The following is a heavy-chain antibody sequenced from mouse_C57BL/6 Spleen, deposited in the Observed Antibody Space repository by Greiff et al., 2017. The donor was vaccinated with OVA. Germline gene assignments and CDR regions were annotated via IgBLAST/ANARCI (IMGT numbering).Heavy chain of an antibody. CDR2: ISSGSSTS. Sequence: EVQRVESGGGLVKPGGSLKLSCAASGFTFSDYGMHWVRQAPEKGLEWVAYISSGSSTSYYADTVKGRFTISRDNAKNTLFLQMTSLRSEDTAMYYCARRNYGSSYAWFAYWGQGTLVTVSA. V-gene: IGHV5-17*01. D-gene: IGHD1-1*01. J-gene: IGHJ3*01. CDR1: GFTFSDYG. CDR3: ARRNYGSSYAWFAY.